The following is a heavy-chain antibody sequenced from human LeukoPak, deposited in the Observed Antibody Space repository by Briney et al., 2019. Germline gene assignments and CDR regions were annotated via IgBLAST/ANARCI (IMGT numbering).Heavy chain of an antibody. V-gene: IGHV4-4*02. D-gene: IGHD1-14*01. CDR1: LDSTTSNF. CDR2: IHRSGSP. Sequence: SETLSLTCTVSLDSTTSNFWSWVSQPPGKGLEWIGEIHRSGSPNYNPSLQSRVTISIDRSRNQIALELSSVTAADTAVYYCAREILGGFNPGAYWGQGTLVTVSS. J-gene: IGHJ4*02. CDR3: AREILGGFNPGAY.